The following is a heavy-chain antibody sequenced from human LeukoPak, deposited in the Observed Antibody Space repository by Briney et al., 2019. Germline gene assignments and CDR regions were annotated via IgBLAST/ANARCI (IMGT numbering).Heavy chain of an antibody. CDR1: GFTFSSYA. Sequence: SGGSLRLSCAASGFTFSSYAMSWVRQAPGKGLEWVSAISGSGGSTYYADSVKGRFTISRDNSKNTLYLQMNSLRAEDTAVYYCAKGRYCSSTSCYTVRYNWFDPWGQGTLVTVSS. CDR3: AKGRYCSSTSCYTVRYNWFDP. J-gene: IGHJ5*02. D-gene: IGHD2-2*02. CDR2: ISGSGGST. V-gene: IGHV3-23*01.